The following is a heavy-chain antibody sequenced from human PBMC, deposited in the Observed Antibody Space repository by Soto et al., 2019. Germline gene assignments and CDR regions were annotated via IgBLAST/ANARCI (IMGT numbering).Heavy chain of an antibody. D-gene: IGHD6-19*01. J-gene: IGHJ5*02. CDR2: IYYSGST. CDR3: ARQAPHSSGWFWFDP. CDR1: GGSISIYY. V-gene: IGHV4-59*08. Sequence: SETLSLTCTVSGGSISIYYWSWIRQPPGKGLEWIGYIYYSGSTSYNPSLRSRVTISVDTSKNQFSLKLSSVTAADTAVYYCARQAPHSSGWFWFDPWGQGTLVTVSS.